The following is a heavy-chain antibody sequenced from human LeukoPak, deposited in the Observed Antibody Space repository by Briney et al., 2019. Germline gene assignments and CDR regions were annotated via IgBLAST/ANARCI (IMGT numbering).Heavy chain of an antibody. V-gene: IGHV3-11*01. CDR3: ATDGAGFDT. J-gene: IGHJ5*02. CDR1: GFTFNDYY. Sequence: GGSLRLSCAAPGFTFNDYYMSWIRQAPGKGLEWLSYINIGGANTHYADSVKGRFTISRDNAKKSLYLEMNNLRAEDTAVYYCATDGAGFDTWGQGVLVTVSS. CDR2: INIGGANT.